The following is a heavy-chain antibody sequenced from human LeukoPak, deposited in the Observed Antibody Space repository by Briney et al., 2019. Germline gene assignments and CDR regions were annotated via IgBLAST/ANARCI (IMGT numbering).Heavy chain of an antibody. CDR3: ARVRYSGSNALGY. Sequence: SETLTLTCAVYGGSFSGYYWSWIRQPPGKGLEWIGEINHSGGTKYNPSLKSRVTISLDTSKNQFSLKLSSVTAADTAVYYCARVRYSGSNALGYWGQGTLVTVSS. J-gene: IGHJ4*02. CDR1: GGSFSGYY. D-gene: IGHD1-26*01. V-gene: IGHV4-34*01. CDR2: INHSGGT.